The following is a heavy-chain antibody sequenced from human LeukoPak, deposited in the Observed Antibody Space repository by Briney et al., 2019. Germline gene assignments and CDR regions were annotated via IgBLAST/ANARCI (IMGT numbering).Heavy chain of an antibody. J-gene: IGHJ5*02. CDR2: ISSSSSYI. Sequence: GGSLRLSCAASGFTFSSYSMNWVRQAPGKGLEWVSSISSSSSYIYYADSVKGRFTISRDNAKNSLYLQMNSVRAEDTAVYYCARDSPITMVRFDPWGQGTLVTVSS. CDR1: GFTFSSYS. CDR3: ARDSPITMVRFDP. D-gene: IGHD3-10*01. V-gene: IGHV3-21*01.